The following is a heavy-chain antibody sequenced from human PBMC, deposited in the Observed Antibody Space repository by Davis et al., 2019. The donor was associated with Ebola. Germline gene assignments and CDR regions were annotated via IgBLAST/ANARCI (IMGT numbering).Heavy chain of an antibody. CDR3: ARGGTSRGYSHGYYTPFDY. Sequence: AASVKVSCKASGYTFTNYGITWVRQAPGQGLEWMGWISADNGNTNYAQKVQGRVTMTTDTSTSTAYMELRSLRSDDTAVYFCARGGTSRGYSHGYYTPFDYWGQGTLVTVSS. CDR1: GYTFTNYG. J-gene: IGHJ4*02. CDR2: ISADNGNT. V-gene: IGHV1-18*04. D-gene: IGHD5-18*01.